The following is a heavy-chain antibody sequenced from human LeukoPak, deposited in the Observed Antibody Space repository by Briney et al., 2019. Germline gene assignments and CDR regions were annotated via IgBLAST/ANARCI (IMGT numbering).Heavy chain of an antibody. J-gene: IGHJ3*02. CDR2: ISSSGSSI. D-gene: IGHD2-8*01. Sequence: GGSLRLSCAASGFTFSDYYMTWIRQAPGKGLEWVSYISSSGSSIYYADSVKGRFTISRDNAKNSLYLQMNGLRAEDTAVYYCARAIYAGFDIWGQGTMVTVSS. V-gene: IGHV3-11*04. CDR1: GFTFSDYY. CDR3: ARAIYAGFDI.